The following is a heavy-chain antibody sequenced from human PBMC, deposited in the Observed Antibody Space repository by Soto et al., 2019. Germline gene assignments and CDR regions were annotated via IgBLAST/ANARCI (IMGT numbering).Heavy chain of an antibody. J-gene: IGHJ6*02. D-gene: IGHD6-13*01. CDR2: INPNSGGT. CDR1: GYTFTGYY. CDR3: AREGAAGSTTYGMDV. V-gene: IGHV1-2*04. Sequence: QVQLVQSGAEVKKPGASVKVSCKASGYTFTGYYMHWVRQAPGQGLEWMGWINPNSGGTNYAQKFQGWVTMTRDTSISTAYMELSRLRSDDTAVYYCAREGAAGSTTYGMDVWGQGTTVTVSS.